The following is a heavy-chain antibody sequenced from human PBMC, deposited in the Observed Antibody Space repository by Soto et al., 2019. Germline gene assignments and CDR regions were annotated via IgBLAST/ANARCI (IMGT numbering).Heavy chain of an antibody. Sequence: EVKMLESGGGLVQPGGSLRLSCAASGFTLSSYGMSWVRQAPGKGLEWVSAISGSGGSTYYADSVKGRFTISRDNSKNTLYLQMNSLRAEDTAVYYCAKGAYYHGSGSYFPFDYWGQGTRVTVSS. J-gene: IGHJ4*02. V-gene: IGHV3-23*01. CDR3: AKGAYYHGSGSYFPFDY. CDR2: ISGSGGST. CDR1: GFTLSSYG. D-gene: IGHD3-10*01.